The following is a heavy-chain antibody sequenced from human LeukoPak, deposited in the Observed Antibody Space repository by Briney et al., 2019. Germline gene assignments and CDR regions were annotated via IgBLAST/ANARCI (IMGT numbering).Heavy chain of an antibody. CDR3: ARAAGSAYYDSSGYYLSHDAFDI. Sequence: ASETLSLTCTVSGYSISSGYYWGWIRQPPGKGLEWIGSIYHSGSTYYNPSLKSRVTISVDTSKNQFSLKLSSVTAADTAVYYCARAAGSAYYDSSGYYLSHDAFDIWGQGTMVTVSS. CDR1: GYSISSGYY. D-gene: IGHD3-22*01. CDR2: IYHSGST. J-gene: IGHJ3*02. V-gene: IGHV4-38-2*02.